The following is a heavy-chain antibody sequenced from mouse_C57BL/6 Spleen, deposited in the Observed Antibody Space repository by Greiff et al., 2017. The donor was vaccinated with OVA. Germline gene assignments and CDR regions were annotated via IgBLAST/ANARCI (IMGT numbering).Heavy chain of an antibody. CDR1: GYAFSSSW. J-gene: IGHJ4*01. CDR3: ARAYGSSDDYAMDY. Sequence: QVQLQQSGPELVKPGASVKISCKASGYAFSSSWMNWVKQRPGKGLEWIGRIYPGDGDTNYNGKFKGKATLTADKSSSTAYMQLSSLTSEDSAVDFCARAYGSSDDYAMDYWGQGTSVTVSS. D-gene: IGHD1-1*01. CDR2: IYPGDGDT. V-gene: IGHV1-82*01.